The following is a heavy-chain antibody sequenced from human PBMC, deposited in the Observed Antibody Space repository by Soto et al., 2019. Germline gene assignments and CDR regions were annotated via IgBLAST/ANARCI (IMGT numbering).Heavy chain of an antibody. Sequence: SETLSLTCTVSGGSISSYYWSWIRQPPGKGLEWIGYIYFRGTTNYNPSLKSRVTMSADTSKNQFSLKPNSVTAADTAVYYCARMNYYDTSGYPFDYWGQGMMVTVS. CDR2: IYFRGTT. D-gene: IGHD3-22*01. CDR3: ARMNYYDTSGYPFDY. V-gene: IGHV4-59*01. CDR1: GGSISSYY. J-gene: IGHJ4*02.